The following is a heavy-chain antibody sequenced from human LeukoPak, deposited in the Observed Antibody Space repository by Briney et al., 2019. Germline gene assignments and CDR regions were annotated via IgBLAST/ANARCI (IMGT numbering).Heavy chain of an antibody. CDR2: ISSSGSTI. J-gene: IGHJ4*02. V-gene: IGHV3-48*02. CDR3: ARATLDDTRLLGY. CDR1: GFTFSSYS. Sequence: GGSLRLSCAASGFTFSSYSMNWVRQAPGKGLEWVSYISSSGSTIYYADSVKGRFTISRDNAKNSLYLQMNSLRDEDTAVYYCARATLDDTRLLGYWGQGTLVTVSS.